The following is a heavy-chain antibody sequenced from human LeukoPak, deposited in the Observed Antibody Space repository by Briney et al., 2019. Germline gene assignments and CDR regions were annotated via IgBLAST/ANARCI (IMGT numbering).Heavy chain of an antibody. CDR2: ISSSSSYI. D-gene: IGHD6-13*01. V-gene: IGHV3-21*01. CDR1: GFTFSSYS. Sequence: PGGSLRLSCAACGFTFSSYSMNWVRQAPGKGLEWVSSISSSSSYIYYADSVKGRFTISRDNAKNSLYLHMNSLRAEDTAVHYCATEGKNIAAAGTGYWGQGTLVTVSS. CDR3: ATEGKNIAAAGTGY. J-gene: IGHJ4*02.